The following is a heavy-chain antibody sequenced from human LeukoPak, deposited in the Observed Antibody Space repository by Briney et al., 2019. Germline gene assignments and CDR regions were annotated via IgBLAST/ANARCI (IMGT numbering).Heavy chain of an antibody. J-gene: IGHJ4*02. CDR2: IIPILGIA. V-gene: IGHV1-69*04. Sequence: SVKVSCKPSGGTFSSYAISWVRQAPGQGLEWMGRIIPILGIANYAQKFQGRVTITADKSTSTAYMELSSLRSEDTAVYYCARGYDSSGYYPNYWGQGTLVTVSS. CDR3: ARGYDSSGYYPNY. CDR1: GGTFSSYA. D-gene: IGHD3-22*01.